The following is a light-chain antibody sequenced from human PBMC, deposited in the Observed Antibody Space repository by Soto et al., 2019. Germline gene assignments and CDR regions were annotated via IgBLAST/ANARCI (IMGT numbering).Light chain of an antibody. J-gene: IGKJ2*01. CDR1: QSISSW. CDR2: DAS. V-gene: IGKV1-5*01. CDR3: QQYNSYSGYT. Sequence: DIQMTQSPSTLSASVGDRVTITCRASQSISSWLAWYQQKPGKAPKLLIYDASSLESGVPSRFSGSGSGTEVTLTISSLQPDDFAPYYCQQYNSYSGYTFGQGTKLEIK.